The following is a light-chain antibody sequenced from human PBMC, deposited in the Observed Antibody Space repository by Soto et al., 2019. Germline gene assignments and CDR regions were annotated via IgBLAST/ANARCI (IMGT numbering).Light chain of an antibody. CDR3: ATWEDSLNARGV. Sequence: QLVLTQTPSASGTPGQTVTISCSGSRSNIGNNAVSWYQQFPGTAPKLLIYNNNQRPSGVPDRFSGSKSGTSASLAISGLQSEDEADYYCATWEDSLNARGVFGGGTKPTVL. V-gene: IGLV1-44*01. J-gene: IGLJ3*02. CDR2: NNN. CDR1: RSNIGNNA.